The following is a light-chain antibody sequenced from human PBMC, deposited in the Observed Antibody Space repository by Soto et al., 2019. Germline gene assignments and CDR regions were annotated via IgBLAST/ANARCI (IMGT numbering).Light chain of an antibody. CDR2: LNSDGSH. CDR3: QTWGTGIQV. J-gene: IGLJ2*01. V-gene: IGLV4-69*01. Sequence: QPVLTQSPSASASLGASVKLTCTLSSGHRNYPIVWHQQQPEKGPRYLMKLNSDGSHSKGDGIPDRFSGSSSGAERYLTISSLQSEDESDYYCQTWGTGIQVFGGGTKLTVL. CDR1: SGHRNYP.